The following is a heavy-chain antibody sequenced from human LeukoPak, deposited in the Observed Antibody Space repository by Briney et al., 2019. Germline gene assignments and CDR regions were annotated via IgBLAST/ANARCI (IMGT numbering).Heavy chain of an antibody. CDR3: ARGSFNGAFDT. Sequence: SETLSLTCTVSGGSISSYYWSWIRQPPGKGLEWIGYIYYSGSTNYNPSLKSRVTISVDTSKNQFSLKLSSVTAADTAVYYCARGSFNGAFDTWGQGTMVTVSS. J-gene: IGHJ3*02. V-gene: IGHV4-59*01. D-gene: IGHD3-3*02. CDR1: GGSISSYY. CDR2: IYYSGST.